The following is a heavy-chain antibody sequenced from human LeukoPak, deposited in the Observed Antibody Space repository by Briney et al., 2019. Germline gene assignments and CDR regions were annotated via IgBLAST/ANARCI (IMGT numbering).Heavy chain of an antibody. CDR3: ARQMPFDH. V-gene: IGHV3-48*03. J-gene: IGHJ4*02. CDR1: EFTFSSYE. Sequence: PGGSVRLSCAASEFTFSSYEMNWVRQAPGKGPEWVSYISTGGFTKLYADSVKGRFTIYRDDAKNSVYLQMNSLRAEDTAVYYCARQMPFDHWGQGTLDPVPS. D-gene: IGHD2-2*01. CDR2: ISTGGFTK.